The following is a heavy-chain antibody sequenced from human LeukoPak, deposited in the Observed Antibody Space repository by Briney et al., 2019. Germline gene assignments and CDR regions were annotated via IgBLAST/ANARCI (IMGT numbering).Heavy chain of an antibody. CDR1: GLSVRSNY. D-gene: IGHD6-13*01. CDR2: IYSGGST. Sequence: RGSLRLSCAASGLSVRSNYMTWVRQAPGKGLEWVAVIYSGGSTYYADSVKGRFSISRDNSKNTLYFQMNNLRVEDTAIYYCARVVSDVEAAATFDLWGQGTLVTVSS. CDR3: ARVVSDVEAAATFDL. V-gene: IGHV3-53*01. J-gene: IGHJ5*02.